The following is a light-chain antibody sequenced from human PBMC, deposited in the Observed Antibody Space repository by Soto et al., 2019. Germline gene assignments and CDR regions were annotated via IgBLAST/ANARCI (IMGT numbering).Light chain of an antibody. Sequence: QSVLTQPPSVSGAPGQRVTISCTGSSSNIGAGYDVHWYQQLPGTAPKFLIYGNSNRPSGVPDRFSGSKSGTSASLAITVLQAEDEADYYCQSYDSSLSGWVFGGGTKLTVL. CDR2: GNS. CDR3: QSYDSSLSGWV. CDR1: SSNIGAGYD. V-gene: IGLV1-40*01. J-gene: IGLJ3*02.